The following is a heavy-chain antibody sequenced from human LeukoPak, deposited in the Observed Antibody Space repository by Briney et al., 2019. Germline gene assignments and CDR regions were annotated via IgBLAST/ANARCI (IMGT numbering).Heavy chain of an antibody. CDR1: GYTFTSYD. CDR2: MNPNSGNT. D-gene: IGHD2-2*01. V-gene: IGHV1-8*03. CDR3: ARGLYCSSTSCPPSYYYHYMDV. Sequence: ASVKVSCKASGYTFTSYDINWVRQATGQGLEWMGWMNPNSGNTGYAQKFQGRVTITRNTSISTAYMELSSLRSEDTAVYYCARGLYCSSTSCPPSYYYHYMDVWGKGTTVTVSS. J-gene: IGHJ6*03.